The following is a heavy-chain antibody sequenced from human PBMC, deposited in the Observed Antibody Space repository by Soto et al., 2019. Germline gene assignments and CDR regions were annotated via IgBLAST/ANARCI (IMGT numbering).Heavy chain of an antibody. CDR1: GYTFTSYA. Sequence: QVQLVQSGAEVKKPGASVKVSCKASGYTFTSYAMHWVRQAPGQRLEWMGWINAGNGNTKYSQKFQGRVTITRDTSARTAYMELSSLRSEDTAVYYCARDYSRSNLVVAATNPDYWGQGTLVTVSS. CDR2: INAGNGNT. J-gene: IGHJ4*02. V-gene: IGHV1-3*01. CDR3: ARDYSRSNLVVAATNPDY. D-gene: IGHD2-15*01.